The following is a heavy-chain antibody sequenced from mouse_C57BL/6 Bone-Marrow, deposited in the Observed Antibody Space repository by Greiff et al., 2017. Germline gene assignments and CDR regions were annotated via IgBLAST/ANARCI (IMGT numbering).Heavy chain of an antibody. Sequence: VQLQQSGAELVKPGASVKISCKASGYAFSSYWMNWVKQRPGKGLEWIGQIYPGDGDTNYNGKFKGKATLTADKSSSTAYMQLSSLTSEDSAVYFCARSDYSNLFDYWGQGTTLTVSS. V-gene: IGHV1-80*01. CDR3: ARSDYSNLFDY. CDR2: IYPGDGDT. J-gene: IGHJ2*01. CDR1: GYAFSSYW. D-gene: IGHD2-5*01.